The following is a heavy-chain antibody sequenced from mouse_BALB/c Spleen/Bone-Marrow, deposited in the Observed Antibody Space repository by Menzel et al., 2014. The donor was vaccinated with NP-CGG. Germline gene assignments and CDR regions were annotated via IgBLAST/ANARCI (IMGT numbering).Heavy chain of an antibody. J-gene: IGHJ3*01. CDR1: GFPFTTYW. CDR3: ARPYRYDKEFAY. Sequence: VKLMESGAELAKPGASVKMSCKASGFPFTTYWMHWFKQRPGQGLEWIGYIDPSTGRTEYNQNFKDKATLTADKSSSTAYMQLSSLTSEDSAVYYCARPYRYDKEFAYWGQGTLVTVSA. V-gene: IGHV1-7*01. D-gene: IGHD2-14*01. CDR2: IDPSTGRT.